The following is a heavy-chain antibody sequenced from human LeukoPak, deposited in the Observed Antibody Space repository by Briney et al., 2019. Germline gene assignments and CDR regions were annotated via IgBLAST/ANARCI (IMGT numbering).Heavy chain of an antibody. CDR2: MYTNGES. CDR1: GESFSGYY. V-gene: IGHV4-59*10. Sequence: SETLSLTCAVYGESFSGYYWSWIRQPAGKGLEWIGRMYTNGESDYNPSLKSRVTMSVDTSKSQFSLKLKSVTAADTAVYYCARGYYGGAVDSWGQGILVIVSS. J-gene: IGHJ4*02. CDR3: ARGYYGGAVDS. D-gene: IGHD3-16*01.